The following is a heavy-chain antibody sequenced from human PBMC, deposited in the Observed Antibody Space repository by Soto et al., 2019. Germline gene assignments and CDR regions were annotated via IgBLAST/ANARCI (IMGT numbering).Heavy chain of an antibody. V-gene: IGHV4-39*01. CDR1: GGSISSSSYY. CDR3: XXXXXXXXXAIXY. CDR2: IYYSGST. Sequence: QLQLQESGPGLVKPSETLSLTCTVSGGSISSSSYYWGWIRQPPGKGLEWIGTIYYSGSTYYNPSLKSRVTISVDTSKNQFSLXXXXXXXXXXXXXXXXXXXXXXXXAIXYWGQGTLVT. J-gene: IGHJ4*02. D-gene: IGHD2-15*01.